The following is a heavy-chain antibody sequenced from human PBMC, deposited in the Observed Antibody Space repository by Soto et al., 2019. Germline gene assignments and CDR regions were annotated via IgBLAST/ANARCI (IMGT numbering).Heavy chain of an antibody. D-gene: IGHD3-10*01. CDR3: ARGRDITMVRGVIYALQGYFDY. V-gene: IGHV4-34*01. Sequence: SETLSLTCAVYGGSFSGYYWSWIRQPPGKGLEWIGEINHSGSTNYNPSLKSRVTISVDTSKNQFSLKLSSVTAADTAVYYCARGRDITMVRGVIYALQGYFDYWGQGTLVTVSS. J-gene: IGHJ4*02. CDR2: INHSGST. CDR1: GGSFSGYY.